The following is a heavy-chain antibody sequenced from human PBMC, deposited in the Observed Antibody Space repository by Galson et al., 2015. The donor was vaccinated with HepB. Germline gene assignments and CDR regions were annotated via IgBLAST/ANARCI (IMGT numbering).Heavy chain of an antibody. D-gene: IGHD7-27*01. CDR2: VTTRDKDYAT. CDR1: GFIFSDSP. J-gene: IGHJ4*02. Sequence: SLRLSCAASGFIFSDSPIHWVRQTSGKGLEWVGRVTTRDKDYATASAASVKGRFTISRDDSKNTAYLQMNSLKTEDTAVYYCLKWGGSSAYWGQGTLVTVSS. V-gene: IGHV3-73*01. CDR3: LKWGGSSAY.